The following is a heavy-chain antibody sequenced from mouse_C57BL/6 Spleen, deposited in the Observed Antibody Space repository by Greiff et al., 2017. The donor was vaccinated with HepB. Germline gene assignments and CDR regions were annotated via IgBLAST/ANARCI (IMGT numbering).Heavy chain of an antibody. CDR2: IHPSDSDT. CDR3: AIPSYYYGSSYVWFAY. D-gene: IGHD1-1*01. V-gene: IGHV1-74*01. Sequence: QVQLQQPGAELVKPGASVKVSCKASGYTFTSYWMYWVKQRPGQGLEWIGRIHPSDSDTNYNQKFKGKATLTVDKSSSTAYMQLSSLTSEDAAVYYCAIPSYYYGSSYVWFAYWGQGTLVTVSA. J-gene: IGHJ3*01. CDR1: GYTFTSYW.